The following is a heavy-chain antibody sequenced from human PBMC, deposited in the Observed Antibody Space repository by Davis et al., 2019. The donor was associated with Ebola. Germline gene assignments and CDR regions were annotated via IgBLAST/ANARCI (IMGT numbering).Heavy chain of an antibody. CDR2: ISSSSSYI. Sequence: GGSLRLSCAASGFTFSTAWMNWVRQAPGKGLGWVSSISSSSSYIYYADSVKGRFTISRDNAKNSLYLQMNSLRAEDTAVYYCARSSIAARPGYYYGMDVWGQGTTVTVSS. J-gene: IGHJ6*02. D-gene: IGHD6-6*01. V-gene: IGHV3-21*01. CDR1: GFTFSTAW. CDR3: ARSSIAARPGYYYGMDV.